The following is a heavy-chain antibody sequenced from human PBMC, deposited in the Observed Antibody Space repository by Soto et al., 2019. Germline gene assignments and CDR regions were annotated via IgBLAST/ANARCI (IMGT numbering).Heavy chain of an antibody. CDR2: IIPKLGIT. J-gene: IGHJ6*03. Sequence: VQLVQSGAEVKRPGSSVKVSCKAPVGTFSDYNIAWVRQARGQGLEWMGRIIPKLGITNYAHKFQDRVRITADKATSTAYMELTSLRYEDTAVYFCARVEGTRTINFYHYMDVWGEGTSVTVS. CDR3: ARVEGTRTINFYHYMDV. CDR1: VGTFSDYN. D-gene: IGHD5-12*01. V-gene: IGHV1-69*02.